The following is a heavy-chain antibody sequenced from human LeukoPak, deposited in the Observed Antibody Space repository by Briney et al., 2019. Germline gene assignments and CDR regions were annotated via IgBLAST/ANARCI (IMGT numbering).Heavy chain of an antibody. CDR2: INQDGSEK. J-gene: IGHJ6*04. D-gene: IGHD5-18*01. CDR3: ARDGLRAPFVGGMDV. Sequence: GGSLRLSCAASGFTFSSYCMSWVRQAPGKGLEWVANINQDGSEKYYVDSVKGRFTISRDNAKNSLYLQMNSLRAEDAAVYDCARDGLRAPFVGGMDVWGKGTTVTVSS. CDR1: GFTFSSYC. V-gene: IGHV3-7*03.